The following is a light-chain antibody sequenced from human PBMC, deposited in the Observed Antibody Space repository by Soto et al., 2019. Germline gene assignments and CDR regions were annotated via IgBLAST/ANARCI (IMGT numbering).Light chain of an antibody. Sequence: QSALTQPASVSGSPGQSITISCTGTSSDVGGYDYVSWYQQDPGKAPKLMIYEVTNRPSGVSNRFSGSKSGNTASLTISGLQAEDDADYYCSSYTTSNPYVFGTGTKLTVL. CDR1: SSDVGGYDY. CDR2: EVT. J-gene: IGLJ1*01. V-gene: IGLV2-14*01. CDR3: SSYTTSNPYV.